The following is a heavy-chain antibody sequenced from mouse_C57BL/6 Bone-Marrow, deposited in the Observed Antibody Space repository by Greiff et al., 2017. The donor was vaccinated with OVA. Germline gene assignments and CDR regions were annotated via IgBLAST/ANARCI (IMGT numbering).Heavy chain of an antibody. CDR2: IRSKSNNYAT. J-gene: IGHJ4*01. Sequence: EVKLLESGGGLVQPKGSLKLSCAASGFSFNTYAMNWVRQAPGKGLEWVARIRSKSNNYATYYADSVKDRFTISRDDSESMLYLQMNNLKTEDTAMYYCVRHESLLYAMDYWGQGTSVTVSS. V-gene: IGHV10-1*01. CDR1: GFSFNTYA. D-gene: IGHD2-10*01. CDR3: VRHESLLYAMDY.